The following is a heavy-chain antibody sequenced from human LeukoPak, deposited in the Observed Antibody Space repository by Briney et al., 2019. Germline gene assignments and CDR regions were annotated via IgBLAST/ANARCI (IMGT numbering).Heavy chain of an antibody. D-gene: IGHD3-3*02. V-gene: IGHV3-15*07. J-gene: IGHJ4*02. CDR1: GFTYSNVW. Sequence: GGSLRLSCAASGFTYSNVWMNWVRQAPGKGLEWVGRIKTNAEGGTLDYTAPVKGRFTISRDDSKNTLYLQMDSLEVEDTGMYYCTTGIDDEGGYWGQGTLVTVSS. CDR2: IKTNAEGGTL. CDR3: TTGIDDEGGY.